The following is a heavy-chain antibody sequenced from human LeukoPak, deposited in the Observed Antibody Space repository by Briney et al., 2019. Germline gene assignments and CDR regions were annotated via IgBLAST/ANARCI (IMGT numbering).Heavy chain of an antibody. J-gene: IGHJ6*02. CDR3: ARGESCSSTSCYFFPVYYYYYGMDV. D-gene: IGHD2-2*01. Sequence: PSETLSLTCTVSGGSISITSYYWAWIRQPPGKGLEWIASVYYDGSTYYTPSLKSRLTISADTSRNQFSLKMSSVTAADTAVYYCARGESCSSTSCYFFPVYYYYYGMDVWGQGTTVTVSS. V-gene: IGHV4-39*01. CDR1: GGSISITSYY. CDR2: VYYDGST.